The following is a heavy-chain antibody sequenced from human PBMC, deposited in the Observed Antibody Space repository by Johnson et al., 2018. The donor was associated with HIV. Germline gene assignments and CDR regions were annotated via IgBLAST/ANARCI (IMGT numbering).Heavy chain of an antibody. CDR3: ASSATTVVMEGFAFDI. J-gene: IGHJ3*02. CDR1: GFTFSTYA. D-gene: IGHD4-23*01. CDR2: ISYDGTNK. Sequence: QVQLVESGGGVVQPGRSLRLSCAASGFTFSTYAMHWVRQAPGKGLEWVAVISYDGTNKYYADSVKGRFTISRDNSKNTLYLQMNSLRAEDTAVYYYASSATTVVMEGFAFDIWGQGTMVTVSS. V-gene: IGHV3-30*14.